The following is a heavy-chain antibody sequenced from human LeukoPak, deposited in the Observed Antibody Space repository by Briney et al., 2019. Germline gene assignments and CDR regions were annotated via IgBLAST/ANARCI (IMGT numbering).Heavy chain of an antibody. CDR2: ISYDGTNE. CDR1: GFSFHYYA. Sequence: PGRSLRLSCAASGFSFHYYAMHWVRQAPGKGLEWVAVISYDGTNEYYADSVKGRLTISRDNSKNTLYMQVNSLRPEDTAVYYCARPIDNGSGSYYFPYWGQGTLVTVSS. D-gene: IGHD3-10*01. CDR3: ARPIDNGSGSYYFPY. V-gene: IGHV3-30-3*01. J-gene: IGHJ4*02.